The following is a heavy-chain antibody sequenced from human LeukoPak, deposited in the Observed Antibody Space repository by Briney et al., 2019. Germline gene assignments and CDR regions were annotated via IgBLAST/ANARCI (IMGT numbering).Heavy chain of an antibody. Sequence: GGSLRLSCAASGFTFSSYAMSWVRQAPGKGLEWVSAISGSGDSTYYGDSVRGRFTISRDNSKNTLYLQMNSLRAEDTAVYYCAKTRPLDSSSWSHGDYWGQGTLVTVSS. J-gene: IGHJ4*02. CDR3: AKTRPLDSSSWSHGDY. D-gene: IGHD6-13*01. CDR2: ISGSGDST. V-gene: IGHV3-23*01. CDR1: GFTFSSYA.